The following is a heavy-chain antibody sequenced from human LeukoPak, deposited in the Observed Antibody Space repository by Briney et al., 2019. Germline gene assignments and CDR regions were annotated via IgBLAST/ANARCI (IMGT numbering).Heavy chain of an antibody. J-gene: IGHJ4*02. Sequence: VKISCKASGYTFRGNYIHWLRQAPGQGLEWMGWIDANNGDTKSAQKFQGRVTMSRDTSISTAYMDLSSLSPDDAAVYYCARDPSSVTLYFFDYWGQGTLVTVSS. V-gene: IGHV1-2*02. CDR2: IDANNGDT. D-gene: IGHD4-11*01. CDR3: ARDPSSVTLYFFDY. CDR1: GYTFRGNY.